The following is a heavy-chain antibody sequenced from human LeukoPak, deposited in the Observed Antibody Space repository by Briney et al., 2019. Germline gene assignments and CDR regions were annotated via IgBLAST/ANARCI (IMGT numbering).Heavy chain of an antibody. CDR1: GFTFSSYS. D-gene: IGHD6-13*01. CDR3: ATGYFSSSWFDLGY. Sequence: PGGSLRLSCAASGFTFSSYSMNWVRQAPGKGLEWVSSISSSSSYIYYADSVKGRFTISRDNAKNSLYLQMNSLRAEDTAVYYCATGYFSSSWFDLGYWGQGTLVTVSS. V-gene: IGHV3-21*01. J-gene: IGHJ4*02. CDR2: ISSSSSYI.